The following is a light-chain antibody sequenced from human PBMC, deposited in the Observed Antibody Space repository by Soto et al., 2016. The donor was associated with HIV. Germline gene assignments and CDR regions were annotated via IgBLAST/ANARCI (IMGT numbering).Light chain of an antibody. Sequence: SYELTQPSSVSVSPGQTAKITCSGDVLAKKYARWFQQKPGQAPLMVIYKDNKRPSGIPERFSGSTSGTTVTLTISGAQVEDEAAYYCYSAADKNWVLGGGTKLTVL. CDR1: VLAKKY. CDR3: YSAADKNWV. V-gene: IGLV3-27*01. CDR2: KDN. J-gene: IGLJ3*02.